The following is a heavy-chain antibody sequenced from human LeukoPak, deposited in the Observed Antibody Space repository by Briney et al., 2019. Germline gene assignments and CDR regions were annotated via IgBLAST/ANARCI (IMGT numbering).Heavy chain of an antibody. J-gene: IGHJ4*02. CDR3: AKDRPNYYGSNRHYCRRDGDY. Sequence: PGGSLRLSCAASGFTFSIYAMSWVRQAPGKGLQWVSSITSSGDGTYYADSVKGRFTISRDNSENMLYLQMNSLRVEDTAVYFCAKDRPNYYGSNRHYCRRDGDYWGQGTLVTVSS. V-gene: IGHV3-23*01. D-gene: IGHD3-10*01. CDR1: GFTFSIYA. CDR2: ITSSGDGT.